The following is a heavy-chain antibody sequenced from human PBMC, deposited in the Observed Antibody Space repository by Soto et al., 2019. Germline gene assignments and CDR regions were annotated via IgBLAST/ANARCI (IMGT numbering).Heavy chain of an antibody. CDR3: AKQGGVSSWPYYYYYGMDV. Sequence: QVQLVESGGGVVQPGRSLRLSCAASGFTFSSYGMHWVRQAPGKGLEWVAVISYDGSNKYYADSVKGRFTISRDNYKNTLYLQMNSLRAEDTAVYYCAKQGGVSSWPYYYYYGMDVWGQGTTVTVSS. D-gene: IGHD6-13*01. J-gene: IGHJ6*02. V-gene: IGHV3-30*18. CDR2: ISYDGSNK. CDR1: GFTFSSYG.